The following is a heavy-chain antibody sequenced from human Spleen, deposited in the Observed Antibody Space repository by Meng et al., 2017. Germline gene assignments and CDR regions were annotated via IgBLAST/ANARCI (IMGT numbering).Heavy chain of an antibody. V-gene: IGHV3-7*03. J-gene: IGHJ4*02. Sequence: GESLKISCAASGFTFSSYWMSWVRQAPGKGLEWVANIKQDGSEKYYVDSVKGRFTISRDNAKNSLYLQMNSLRVEDMALYYCAKDTGASGTGGFDYWGQGALVTVSS. CDR2: IKQDGSEK. D-gene: IGHD6-13*01. CDR1: GFTFSSYW. CDR3: AKDTGASGTGGFDY.